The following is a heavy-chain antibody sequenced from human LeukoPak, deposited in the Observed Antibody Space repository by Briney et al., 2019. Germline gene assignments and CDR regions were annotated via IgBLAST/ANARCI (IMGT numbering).Heavy chain of an antibody. CDR3: ARDQDPGIAAAGWDYYGMDV. CDR1: GGSISSSNW. Sequence: SETLSLTCAVSGGSISSSNWWSWVRQPPGKGLEWIGEIYHSGSTNYNPSLKSRVTTSVDKSKNQFSLKLSSATAADTAVYYCARDQDPGIAAAGWDYYGMDVWGQGATVTVSS. D-gene: IGHD6-13*01. CDR2: IYHSGST. J-gene: IGHJ6*02. V-gene: IGHV4-4*02.